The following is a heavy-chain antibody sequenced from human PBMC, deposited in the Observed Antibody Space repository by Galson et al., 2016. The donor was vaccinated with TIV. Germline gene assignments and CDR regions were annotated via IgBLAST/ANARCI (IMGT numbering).Heavy chain of an antibody. Sequence: SLRLSCAASGFTFSTYWMHWVRQAPGKGLVWVSRINTDGSTTNYADSVKGRFTISRDNAKNTLYLQMNGLSAGDTAVNYCSRPSHYYDISSFYPLDFWGQGTLVTVSS. D-gene: IGHD3-22*01. CDR3: SRPSHYYDISSFYPLDF. CDR1: GFTFSTYW. J-gene: IGHJ4*02. CDR2: INTDGSTT. V-gene: IGHV3-74*01.